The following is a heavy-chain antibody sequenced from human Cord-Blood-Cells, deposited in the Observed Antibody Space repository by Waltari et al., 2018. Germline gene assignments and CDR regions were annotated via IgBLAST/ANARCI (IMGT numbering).Heavy chain of an antibody. V-gene: IGHV3-9*01. CDR1: GFTFDDYA. CDR2: ISWNSGSI. J-gene: IGHJ4*02. D-gene: IGHD2-2*01. CDR3: AKEALTDCSSTSCYSPFDY. Sequence: EVQLVESGGGLVQPGRSLRLSCAASGFTFDDYAMHWLRQAPGKGLEWVSGISWNSGSIGYADSVKGRFTISRDNAKNSLYLQMNSLRAEDTALYYCAKEALTDCSSTSCYSPFDYWGQGTLVTVSS.